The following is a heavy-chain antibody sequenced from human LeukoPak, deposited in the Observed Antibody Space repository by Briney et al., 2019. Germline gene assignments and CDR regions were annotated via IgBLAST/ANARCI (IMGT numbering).Heavy chain of an antibody. CDR3: TTDGLATTGAGSHDY. J-gene: IGHJ4*02. CDR2: IKSKTDGGTT. V-gene: IGHV3-15*01. Sequence: GGSLRLSCAASGFTFSNAWMSWVRQAPGKGLEWVGRIKSKTDGGTTDYAAPVKGRFTISRDDSKNTLYLQMNSLKTEDTAVYYCTTDGLATTGAGSHDYWGQGTLVTVSS. D-gene: IGHD5-24*01. CDR1: GFTFSNAW.